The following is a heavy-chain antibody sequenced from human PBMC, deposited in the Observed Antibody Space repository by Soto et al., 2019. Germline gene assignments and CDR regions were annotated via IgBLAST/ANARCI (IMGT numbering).Heavy chain of an antibody. D-gene: IGHD6-13*01. J-gene: IGHJ6*02. CDR1: GFTFSSYG. V-gene: IGHV3-30*18. CDR3: AKDGGSSWPLAYYYYYYGMDV. CDR2: ISYDGSNK. Sequence: VGSLRLSCAASGFTFSSYGMHWVRQAPGKGLEWVAVISYDGSNKYYADSVKGRFTISRDNSKNTLYLQMNSLRAEDTAVYYCAKDGGSSWPLAYYYYYYGMDVWGQGTTVTVSS.